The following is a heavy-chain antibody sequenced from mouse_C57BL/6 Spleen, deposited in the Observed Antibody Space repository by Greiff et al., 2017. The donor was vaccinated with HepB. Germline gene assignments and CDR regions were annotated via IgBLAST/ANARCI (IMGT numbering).Heavy chain of an antibody. D-gene: IGHD2-3*01. J-gene: IGHJ3*01. CDR2: ISYDGSN. Sequence: EVKLLESGPGLVKPSQSLSLTCSVTGYSITSGYYWNWIRQFPGNKLEWMGYISYDGSNNYNPSLKNRISITRDTSKNQFFLKLNSVTTEDTATYYCARDFGYYWFAYWGQGTLVTVSA. V-gene: IGHV3-6*01. CDR1: GYSITSGYY. CDR3: ARDFGYYWFAY.